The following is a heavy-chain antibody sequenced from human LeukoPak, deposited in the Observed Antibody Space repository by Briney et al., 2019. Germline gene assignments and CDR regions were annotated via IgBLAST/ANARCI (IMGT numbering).Heavy chain of an antibody. CDR3: ARGNPQWLVQSFDY. V-gene: IGHV4-34*01. Sequence: PSETLSLTCAVYGGSFSGYYWSWIRQPPGKGLEWIGEINHSGSTNYNPSLKSRVTISVDTSKNQFSLKLSSVTAADTAVYYCARGNPQWLVQSFDYWGQGTLVTVSS. D-gene: IGHD6-19*01. J-gene: IGHJ4*02. CDR2: INHSGST. CDR1: GGSFSGYY.